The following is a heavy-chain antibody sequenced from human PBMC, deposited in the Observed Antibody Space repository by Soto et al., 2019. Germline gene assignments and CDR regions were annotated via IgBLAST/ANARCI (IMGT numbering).Heavy chain of an antibody. CDR1: GFPFSSRA. V-gene: IGHV3-23*01. CDR3: AEWARYCSGADCRA. Sequence: EVQLLESGGGLVQPGGSLRLSCAASGFPFSSRAMSWVRQAPGKGLEWVSAISGSGTITYYADSVKGRFTISRDTSKNTLYLQMICLRADDTAVYYCAEWARYCSGADCRAWGQGTLVTVSS. CDR2: ISGSGTIT. D-gene: IGHD2-15*01. J-gene: IGHJ5*02.